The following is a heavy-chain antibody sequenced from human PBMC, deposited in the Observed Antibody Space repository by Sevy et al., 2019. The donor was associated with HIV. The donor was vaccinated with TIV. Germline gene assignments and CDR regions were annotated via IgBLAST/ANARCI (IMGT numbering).Heavy chain of an antibody. CDR3: VRAPPVRSGDDALNWFDP. Sequence: SETLSLTCTVFGGSISAYYWSWIRQSPEKGLQYIGYIYYTGSTNYNPSLKSRVTISVDTSKNQFSLRLTSVTAADTAIYYCVRAPPVRSGDDALNWFDPWGQGTLVTVSS. V-gene: IGHV4-59*01. J-gene: IGHJ5*02. D-gene: IGHD5-12*01. CDR1: GGSISAYY. CDR2: IYYTGST.